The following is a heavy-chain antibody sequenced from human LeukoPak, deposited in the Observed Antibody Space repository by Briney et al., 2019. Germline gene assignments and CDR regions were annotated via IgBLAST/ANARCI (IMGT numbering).Heavy chain of an antibody. D-gene: IGHD3-9*01. V-gene: IGHV3-48*03. CDR3: ARMGDILTGHYYMDV. Sequence: YPGGSLRLSCAASGFTFSSYEMNWVRQAPGKGLEWVSYISSSGSTIYYADSVKGRFTISRDNAKNSLYLQMNSLSAEDTAVYYCARMGDILTGHYYMDVWGKGTTVTISS. J-gene: IGHJ6*03. CDR2: ISSSGSTI. CDR1: GFTFSSYE.